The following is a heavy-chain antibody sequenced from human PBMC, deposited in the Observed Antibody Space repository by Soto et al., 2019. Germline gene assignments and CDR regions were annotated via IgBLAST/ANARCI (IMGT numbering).Heavy chain of an antibody. D-gene: IGHD3-22*01. J-gene: IGHJ4*02. CDR1: GDSIGTGGYY. CDR2: IHYSGNT. V-gene: IGHV4-31*03. Sequence: QVQLQESGPGLVKPSQTLSLTCTVSGDSIGTGGYYWDWIRQHPGKGPEWIGYIHYSGNTYYNPSLKIRLTISLDTSKNQFSLHLSSVTAADTAVYYCATNHDDISGRTPLLFDSWCQGTLVTVSS. CDR3: ATNHDDISGRTPLLFDS.